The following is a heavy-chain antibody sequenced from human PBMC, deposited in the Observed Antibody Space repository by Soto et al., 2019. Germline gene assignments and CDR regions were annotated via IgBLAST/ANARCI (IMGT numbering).Heavy chain of an antibody. D-gene: IGHD3-22*01. Sequence: GGSLRLSCAASGFTFSSYAMSWVRQAPGKGLEWVSAISGSGGSTYYADSVEGRFTISRDNSKNTLYLQMNSLRAEDTAVYYCAKGPGGLYYDSSGRPVYFDYWGQGTLVTVSS. CDR2: ISGSGGST. CDR1: GFTFSSYA. V-gene: IGHV3-23*01. J-gene: IGHJ4*02. CDR3: AKGPGGLYYDSSGRPVYFDY.